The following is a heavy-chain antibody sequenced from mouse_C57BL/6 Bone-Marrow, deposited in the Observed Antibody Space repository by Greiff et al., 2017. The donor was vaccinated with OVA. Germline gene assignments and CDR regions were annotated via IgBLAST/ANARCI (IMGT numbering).Heavy chain of an antibody. V-gene: IGHV1-82*01. CDR3: ARVGIYYGSYYFDY. Sequence: QVQLKESGPELVKPGASVKISCKASGYAFSSSWMNWVKQRPGKGLEWIGRIYPGDGDTNYNGKFKGKATLTADKSSSTAYMQLSSLTSEDSAVYFCARVGIYYGSYYFDYWGQGTTLTVSS. D-gene: IGHD1-1*01. CDR2: IYPGDGDT. J-gene: IGHJ2*01. CDR1: GYAFSSSW.